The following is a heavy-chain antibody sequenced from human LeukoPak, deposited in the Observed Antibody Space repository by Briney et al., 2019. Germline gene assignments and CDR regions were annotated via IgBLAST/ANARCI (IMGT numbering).Heavy chain of an antibody. Sequence: GSSVKVSCKASGGTFSSYAISWVRQAPGQGLEWMGGIIPIFGTANYAQKLQGRVTMTTDTSTSTAYMELRSLRSDDTAVYYCARDLPDYYMDVWGKGTTVTVSS. CDR1: GGTFSSYA. J-gene: IGHJ6*03. D-gene: IGHD5/OR15-5a*01. V-gene: IGHV1-69*05. CDR2: IIPIFGTA. CDR3: ARDLPDYYMDV.